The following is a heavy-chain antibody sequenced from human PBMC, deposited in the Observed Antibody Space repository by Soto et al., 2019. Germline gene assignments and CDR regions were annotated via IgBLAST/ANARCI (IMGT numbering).Heavy chain of an antibody. J-gene: IGHJ5*02. CDR3: ALFESDDDVWGSFRS. V-gene: IGHV1-69*13. CDR1: GGIFSNYG. D-gene: IGHD3-16*01. Sequence: GASVKVSCKASGGIFSNYGFSWVRQAPGQGLEWMGGIIPLFGKPGYAQKFQGRLIISADASTNRAYLDLYSLTTEDAGIYYCALFESDDDVWGSFRSWGQGTPVTVSS. CDR2: IIPLFGKP.